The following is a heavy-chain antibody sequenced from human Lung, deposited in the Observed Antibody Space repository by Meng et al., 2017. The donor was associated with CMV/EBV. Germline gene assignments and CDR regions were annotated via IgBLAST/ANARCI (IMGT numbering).Heavy chain of an antibody. D-gene: IGHD3-16*01. Sequence: QGQLVQSWAEVKKPGASVKVSCKASGYTFTNYYMHWVRQAPGQGLEWMGIINTSVGYTSHAQKFQGRVTMTRDTSTSTVHMEVSSLRSADTAVYYCARASRVLGGFDYWGQGTLVTVSS. CDR1: GYTFTNYY. CDR3: ARASRVLGGFDY. V-gene: IGHV1-46*01. CDR2: INTSVGYT. J-gene: IGHJ4*02.